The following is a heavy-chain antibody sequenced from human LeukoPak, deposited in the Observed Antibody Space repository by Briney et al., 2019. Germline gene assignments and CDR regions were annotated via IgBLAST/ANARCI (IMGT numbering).Heavy chain of an antibody. V-gene: IGHV3-48*03. CDR1: GFTFSSFE. J-gene: IGHJ6*02. CDR2: ISSSGSTK. D-gene: IGHD4-11*01. Sequence: PGGSLRLSCAASGFTFSSFEMNWVRQAPGKGLEWVSYISSSGSTKYYSDSVKGRFTISRDNAKNSLYLQMNSLRAEDTAVYYCARGNGYYYGVDVWGQGTTVTVSS. CDR3: ARGNGYYYGVDV.